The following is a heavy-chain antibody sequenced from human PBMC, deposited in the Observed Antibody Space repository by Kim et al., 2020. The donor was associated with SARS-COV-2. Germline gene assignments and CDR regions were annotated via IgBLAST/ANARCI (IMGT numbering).Heavy chain of an antibody. CDR1: GFTFDDYA. Sequence: WGSLRLSCAASGFTFDDYAMHWVRQAPGKGLEWVSLISGDGGSTYYAASVKGRFTISRDNSKNSLYLQMNSLRTEDTALYYCAKDMDIVVVPATPDSYYGMDVSDHGTTVTASS. D-gene: IGHD2-2*03. CDR3: AKDMDIVVVPATPDSYYGMDV. J-gene: IGHJ6*02. CDR2: ISGDGGST. V-gene: IGHV3-43*02.